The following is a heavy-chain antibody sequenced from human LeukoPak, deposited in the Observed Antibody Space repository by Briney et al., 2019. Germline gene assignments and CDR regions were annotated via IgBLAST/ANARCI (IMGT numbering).Heavy chain of an antibody. V-gene: IGHV4-30-2*01. CDR2: IYHSGST. Sequence: PSETLSLTCTVSGGSISSGGYSWSWIRQPPGKGLEWIGYIYHSGSTYYNPSLKSRVTISVDRSKNQFSLKLSSVTAADTAVYYCARGEYYDSSGFDYWGQGTLVTVSS. D-gene: IGHD3-22*01. CDR1: GGSISSGGYS. CDR3: ARGEYYDSSGFDY. J-gene: IGHJ4*02.